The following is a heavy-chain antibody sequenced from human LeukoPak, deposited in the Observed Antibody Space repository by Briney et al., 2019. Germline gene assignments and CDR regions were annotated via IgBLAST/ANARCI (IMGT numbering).Heavy chain of an antibody. CDR2: IINSGST. J-gene: IGHJ5*02. D-gene: IGHD1-26*01. CDR1: GDSISSTSYY. V-gene: IGHV4-39*07. CDR3: AKSGSYYQVGWFDP. Sequence: SETLSLTCTVSGDSISSTSYYWGWIRQPPGKWLECIGLIINSGSTNSNPSLKSRVTISVDTSKIQFSLKLSSVTAADTAVYYCAKSGSYYQVGWFDPWGQGTLVTVSS.